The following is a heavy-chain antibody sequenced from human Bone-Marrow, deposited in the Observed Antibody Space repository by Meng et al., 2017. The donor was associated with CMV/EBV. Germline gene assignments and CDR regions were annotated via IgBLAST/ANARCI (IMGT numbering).Heavy chain of an antibody. V-gene: IGHV4-34*01. Sequence: GSLRLSCAVYGGSFSGYYWSWIRQPPGKGLEWIGEINHSGSTNYNPSLKSRVTISVDTSKNQFSLKLSSVTAADTAVYYCAKDRIPMSYYFDSWGHGTLVTVSS. CDR2: INHSGST. D-gene: IGHD3-10*02. CDR3: AKDRIPMSYYFDS. CDR1: GGSFSGYY. J-gene: IGHJ4*01.